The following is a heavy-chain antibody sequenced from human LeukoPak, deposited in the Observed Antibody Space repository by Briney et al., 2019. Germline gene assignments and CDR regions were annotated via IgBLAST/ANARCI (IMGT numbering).Heavy chain of an antibody. CDR1: GGSFSSYS. CDR2: IYYRGST. CDR3: ARDDYSSGWSESGKFPYYQYNGMDV. Sequence: SETLSLTCTVSGGSFSSYSWSWIRQPPGKGLEWIGYIYYRGSTNYNPSLKSRATISVDTSKNQISLKLRSVTAADTAVYYCARDDYSSGWSESGKFPYYQYNGMDVWGQGTTVIVSS. D-gene: IGHD6-19*01. J-gene: IGHJ6*02. V-gene: IGHV4-59*01.